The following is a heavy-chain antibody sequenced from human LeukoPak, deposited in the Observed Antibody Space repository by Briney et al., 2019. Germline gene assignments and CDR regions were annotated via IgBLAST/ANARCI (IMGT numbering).Heavy chain of an antibody. Sequence: PGGSLRLSCAASGFTFSDHYMDWVRQAPGKGLEWVGRTRNKANSYTTEYAASVKGRFTISRDDSKNSLYLQMNSLKTEDTAVYYCARGRGYGYYYYGMDVWGQGTTVTVSS. CDR3: ARGRGYGYYYYGMDV. J-gene: IGHJ6*02. D-gene: IGHD4-17*01. CDR2: TRNKANSYTT. CDR1: GFTFSDHY. V-gene: IGHV3-72*01.